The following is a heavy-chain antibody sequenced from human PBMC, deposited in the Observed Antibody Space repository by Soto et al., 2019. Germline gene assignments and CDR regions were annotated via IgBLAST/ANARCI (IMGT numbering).Heavy chain of an antibody. J-gene: IGHJ6*02. CDR3: ASSPNYYYYGFDV. CDR2: IYYSGST. Sequence: PSETLSLTCTVSGGSVRSGDYFWGWLRQSPGKRLEWIAYIYYSGSTNYSPSLKSRATISVDTSKSQVSLTLTSMTAPDAALYYGASSPNYYYYGFDVWGQETAVTVSS. D-gene: IGHD3-10*01. CDR1: GGSVRSGDYF. V-gene: IGHV4-61*08.